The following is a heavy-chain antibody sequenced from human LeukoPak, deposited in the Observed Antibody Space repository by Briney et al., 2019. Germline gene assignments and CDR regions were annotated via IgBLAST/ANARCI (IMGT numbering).Heavy chain of an antibody. J-gene: IGHJ1*01. CDR1: GYTFTSYG. D-gene: IGHD5-24*01. CDR2: ISAYNGNT. Sequence: ASVKVSCKASGYTFTSYGISWVRQAPGQGLEWMGWISAYNGNTNYAQKFQGRVTMTRDTSTSTVYMELSSLRSEDTAVYYCVREATTRNEYFQHWGQGTLVTVSS. CDR3: VREATTRNEYFQH. V-gene: IGHV1-18*01.